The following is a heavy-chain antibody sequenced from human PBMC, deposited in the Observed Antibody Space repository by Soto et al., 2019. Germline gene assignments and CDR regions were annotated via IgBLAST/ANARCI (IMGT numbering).Heavy chain of an antibody. CDR3: ARRPSYDILYFDL. CDR2: IYPGDSDT. V-gene: IGHV5-51*03. Sequence: EVQLVQSGAEVKKPGESLKISCKGSGYSFTSYWIGWVRQMPGKGLEWMGIIYPGDSDTRYSPSFQGQVTISADKSISTGYLQWSSLKAPDTATYYCARRPSYDILYFDLWGRGALVTVTS. D-gene: IGHD3-9*01. J-gene: IGHJ2*01. CDR1: GYSFTSYW.